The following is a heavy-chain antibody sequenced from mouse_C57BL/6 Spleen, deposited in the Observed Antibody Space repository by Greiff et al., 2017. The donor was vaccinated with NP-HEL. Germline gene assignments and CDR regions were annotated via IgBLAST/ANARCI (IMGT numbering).Heavy chain of an antibody. CDR2: IYPRDGST. D-gene: IGHD2-13*01. CDR3: ARRSDFLFAWFAY. J-gene: IGHJ3*01. Sequence: VQLQESDAELVKPGASVKISCKVSGYTFTDHTIHWMKQRPEQGLEWIGYIYPRDGSTKYNEKFKGKATLTADKSSSTAYMQLNSLTSEDSAVYFCARRSDFLFAWFAYWGQGTLVTVSA. V-gene: IGHV1-78*01. CDR1: GYTFTDHT.